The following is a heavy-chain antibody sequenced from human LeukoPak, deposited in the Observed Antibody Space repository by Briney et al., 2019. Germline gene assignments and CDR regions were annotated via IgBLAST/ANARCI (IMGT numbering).Heavy chain of an antibody. Sequence: PGGSLRLSCAASGFTFGSYAMHWVRQAPGKGLEWVSAISGSGGSTYYADSVKGRFTISRDNSKNTLYLQMNSLRAEDTAVYYCAKDMRFDWTPYYFDYWGQGTLVTVSS. CDR3: AKDMRFDWTPYYFDY. V-gene: IGHV3-23*01. CDR1: GFTFGSYA. J-gene: IGHJ4*02. D-gene: IGHD3-9*01. CDR2: ISGSGGST.